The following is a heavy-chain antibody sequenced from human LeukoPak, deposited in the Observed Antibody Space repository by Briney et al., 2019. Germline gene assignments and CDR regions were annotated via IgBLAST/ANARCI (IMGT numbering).Heavy chain of an antibody. J-gene: IGHJ5*02. V-gene: IGHV1-69*05. CDR2: IIPIFGTA. D-gene: IGHD1-26*01. CDR1: GGTFSSYA. Sequence: ASVTVSCKASGGTFSSYAISWVRRAPGQGLEWMGGIIPIFGTANYAQKFQGRVTMTRDMSTSTDYMELSSLRSEDTAIYYCARDNSVGDNAWWFDPWGQGTLVTVSS. CDR3: ARDNSVGDNAWWFDP.